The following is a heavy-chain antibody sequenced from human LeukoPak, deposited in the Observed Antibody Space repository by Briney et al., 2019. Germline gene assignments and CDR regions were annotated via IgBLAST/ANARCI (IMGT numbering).Heavy chain of an antibody. CDR3: ARDCSGGSCYPTSYYYYYGMDV. CDR1: GFTVSSNY. Sequence: GGSLRLSCAASGFTVSSNYMSWVRQAPGTGLEWVSVIYSGGSTYYADSVKGRFTISRDNSKNTLYLQMNSLRAEDTAVYYCARDCSGGSCYPTSYYYYYGMDVWGQGTTVTVSS. CDR2: IYSGGST. D-gene: IGHD2-15*01. V-gene: IGHV3-53*01. J-gene: IGHJ6*02.